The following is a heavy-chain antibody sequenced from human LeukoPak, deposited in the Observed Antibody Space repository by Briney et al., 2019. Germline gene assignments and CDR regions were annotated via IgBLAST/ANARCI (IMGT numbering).Heavy chain of an antibody. CDR1: GDTLTELS. CDR3: ATGMYSRPSYYYYYMDV. D-gene: IGHD6-13*01. CDR2: FDPEDGET. Sequence: ASVKVSCKVSGDTLTELSMHWVRQAPGKGLEWMGGFDPEDGETIYAQKFQGRVTMTEDTSTDTAYMELSSLRSEDTAVYYCATGMYSRPSYYYYYMDVWGKGTTVTVSS. J-gene: IGHJ6*03. V-gene: IGHV1-24*01.